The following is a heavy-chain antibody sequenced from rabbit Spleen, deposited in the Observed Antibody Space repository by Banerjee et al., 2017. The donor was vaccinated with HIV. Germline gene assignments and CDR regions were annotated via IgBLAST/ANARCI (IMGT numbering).Heavy chain of an antibody. Sequence: QSLEESEGDLVKPEGSLTLTCTASGVSFSGDSYMCWVRQAPGKGLEWIVCIDTGSSGFTYYASWAKGRFTISKTSSTTVTLQMTSLTAADTATYFCARDTSTSFSSYGMDLWGQGTLVTVS. D-gene: IGHD1-1*01. V-gene: IGHV1S40*01. CDR1: GVSFSGDSY. J-gene: IGHJ6*01. CDR2: IDTGSSGFT. CDR3: ARDTSTSFSSYGMDL.